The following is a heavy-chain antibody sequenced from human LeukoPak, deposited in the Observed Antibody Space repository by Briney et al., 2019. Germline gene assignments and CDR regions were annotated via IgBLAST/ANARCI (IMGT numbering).Heavy chain of an antibody. D-gene: IGHD2-2*01. CDR3: ARTMGTSTSSTLDY. V-gene: IGHV5-51*01. CDR2: IYPGDSDT. Sequence: GESLKISCQGSGYIFTTYWIAWVRQMPGKGLEWMGIIYPGDSDTRYSPSFQGQVTISADKSITTAYLQWSSLKASDTAIYYCARTMGTSTSSTLDYWGQGTLVTVSS. J-gene: IGHJ4*02. CDR1: GYIFTTYW.